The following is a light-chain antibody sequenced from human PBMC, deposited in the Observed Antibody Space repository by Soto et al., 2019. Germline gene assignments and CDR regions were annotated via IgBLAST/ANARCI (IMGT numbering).Light chain of an antibody. CDR2: DVS. CDR1: SSDVGGYNY. Sequence: QSVLTQPASVSGSPGQSITISCTGTSSDVGGYNYVSWYQQHPGKAPKLMIYDVSNRPSGVSNRFSGSKSGNTASLTISGLQAEDEADYYCSSYTSSSTRVFGGGTQLTFL. V-gene: IGLV2-14*01. CDR3: SSYTSSSTRV. J-gene: IGLJ2*01.